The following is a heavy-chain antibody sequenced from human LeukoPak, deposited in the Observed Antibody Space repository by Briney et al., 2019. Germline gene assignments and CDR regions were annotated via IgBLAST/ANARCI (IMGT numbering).Heavy chain of an antibody. V-gene: IGHV4-4*07. J-gene: IGHJ5*02. CDR3: ARLVVITTFDWFDP. CDR1: GGSISSYY. Sequence: PSETLSLTCTVSGGSISSYYWSWIRQPAGKGLEWIGRIYTSGSTNYNPSLKSRVTMSVDTSKNQFSLKLTSVTAADTAVYYCARLVVITTFDWFDPWGQGTLVIVSS. D-gene: IGHD3-22*01. CDR2: IYTSGST.